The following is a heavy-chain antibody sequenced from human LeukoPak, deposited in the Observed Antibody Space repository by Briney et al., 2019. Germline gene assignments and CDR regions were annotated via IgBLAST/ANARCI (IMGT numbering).Heavy chain of an antibody. Sequence: PGRSLRLSCAASGFTFDDYAMHWVRQAPRKGLDWVSGISRNSGSIGYADSVKGRFTISRDNAKNSLYLQMNSLRAEDTALYYCAKDYCSSTSCYQGNWFDPWGQGTLVTVSS. CDR2: ISRNSGSI. J-gene: IGHJ5*02. V-gene: IGHV3-9*01. D-gene: IGHD2-2*01. CDR3: AKDYCSSTSCYQGNWFDP. CDR1: GFTFDDYA.